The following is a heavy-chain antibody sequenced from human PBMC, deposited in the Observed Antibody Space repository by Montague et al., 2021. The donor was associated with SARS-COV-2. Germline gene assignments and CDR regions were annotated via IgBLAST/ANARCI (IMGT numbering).Heavy chain of an antibody. CDR3: ARGLTDVTVILVFVGASLYFDS. Sequence: ETLSLTSAAYGGSFSGHSWSWIRQPPGKGLEWIGEINHSGGPNYXPSXHIRVTISVDTSKNQFSLKLSSLTAADTAVYYCARGLTDVTVILVFVGASLYFDSWGQGALVTVSS. J-gene: IGHJ4*02. CDR1: GGSFSGHS. V-gene: IGHV4-34*01. CDR2: INHSGGP. D-gene: IGHD3-22*01.